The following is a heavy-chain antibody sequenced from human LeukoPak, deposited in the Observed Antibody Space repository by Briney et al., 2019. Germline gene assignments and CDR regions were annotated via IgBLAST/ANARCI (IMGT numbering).Heavy chain of an antibody. V-gene: IGHV4-38-2*01. J-gene: IGHJ4*02. CDR3: ARRQCSSSWYR. CDR1: GYSISSGCY. D-gene: IGHD6-13*01. Sequence: KPSETLSLTCAVSGYSISSGCYWGWIRQPPGKGLEWIGSIYHSGSTYYNPSLKSRVTISVDTSKNQFSLKLSSVTAADTAVYYCARRQCSSSWYRWGQGTLVTVSS. CDR2: IYHSGST.